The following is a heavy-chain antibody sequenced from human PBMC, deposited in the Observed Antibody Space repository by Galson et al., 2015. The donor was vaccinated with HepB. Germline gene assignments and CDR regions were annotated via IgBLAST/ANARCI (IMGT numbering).Heavy chain of an antibody. J-gene: IGHJ4*02. CDR2: IIPIFATA. D-gene: IGHD2-8*02. Sequence: SVKVYCKASGGTFSSYAISWVRQAPGQGLEWMGGIIPIFATANYAQKFQGRVTITADESTSTAYMELTSLRSEDTAVFYCGTGYCTGGVCSSIDYWGQGTLVTVSS. V-gene: IGHV1-69*13. CDR3: GTGYCTGGVCSSIDY. CDR1: GGTFSSYA.